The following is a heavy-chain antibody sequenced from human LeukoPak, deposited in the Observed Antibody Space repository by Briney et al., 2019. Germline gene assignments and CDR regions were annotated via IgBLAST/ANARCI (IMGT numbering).Heavy chain of an antibody. D-gene: IGHD3-10*01. V-gene: IGHV3-7*04. CDR3: ARIRFGELFQWHFDY. Sequence: PGGSLRLSCAASGFTFSSYWMSWVRQAPGKGLEWVANIKQDGSEKNYVDAVKGRFTISRDNAKNSLYLQMNSLRAEDTAVYYCARIRFGELFQWHFDYWGQGTLVTVSS. J-gene: IGHJ4*02. CDR2: IKQDGSEK. CDR1: GFTFSSYW.